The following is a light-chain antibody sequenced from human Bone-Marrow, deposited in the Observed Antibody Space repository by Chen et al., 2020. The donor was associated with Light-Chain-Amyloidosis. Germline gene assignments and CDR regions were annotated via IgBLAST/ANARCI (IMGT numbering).Light chain of an antibody. J-gene: IGKJ4*01. Sequence: EIWLTQSPGSLSLSPGEGANLSCRASHTISSNYLTWYQQKFGQAPRLLIYGSSSRATGIPDRFTGSGSGTDFTLTINRLEPEDFAMYYCQQYGTSPLTFGGGIKVEIK. V-gene: IGKV3-20*01. CDR3: QQYGTSPLT. CDR1: HTISSNY. CDR2: GSS.